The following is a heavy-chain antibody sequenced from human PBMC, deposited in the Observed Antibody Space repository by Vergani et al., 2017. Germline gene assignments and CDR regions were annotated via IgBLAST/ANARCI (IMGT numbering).Heavy chain of an antibody. CDR3: AAALLGYCSSTSCYTWV. CDR2: INHSGST. D-gene: IGHD2-2*02. CDR1: GYSISSGYY. Sequence: QVQLQESGPGLVKPSETLSLTCAVSGYSISSGYYWGWLRQPPGKGLEWIGEINHSGSTNYNPSLKSRVTISVDTSKNQFSLKLSSVTAADTAVYYCAAALLGYCSSTSCYTWVWGQGTLVTVSS. V-gene: IGHV4-38-2*01. J-gene: IGHJ4*02.